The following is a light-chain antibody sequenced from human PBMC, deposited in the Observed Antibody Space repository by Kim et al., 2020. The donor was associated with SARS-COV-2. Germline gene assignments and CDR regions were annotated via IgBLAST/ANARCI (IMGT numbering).Light chain of an antibody. Sequence: DMRMTQSPSTLSVSIGDRVTITCRASQSISKWLAWYQQRPGKAPTLLIYEASKLEGGVPSRFSGSGFGTEFTLTINSLQPDVFATYYCQQYNNHFGGGTKVDIK. J-gene: IGKJ4*01. V-gene: IGKV1-5*03. CDR2: EAS. CDR3: QQYNNH. CDR1: QSISKW.